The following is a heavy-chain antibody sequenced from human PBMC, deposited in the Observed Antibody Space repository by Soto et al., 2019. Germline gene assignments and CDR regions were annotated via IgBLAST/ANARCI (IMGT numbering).Heavy chain of an antibody. Sequence: QVQLVESGGGVVQPGRSLRLSCAASGFTFSSYGMHWVRQAPGKGLEWVAVIWYDGSNKYYADSVKGRFTISRDNSKNTLYLQMNSLRAEDMAVYYCARDPAYYDMLYYFDYWGQGTLVTVSS. D-gene: IGHD3-9*01. CDR3: ARDPAYYDMLYYFDY. V-gene: IGHV3-33*01. J-gene: IGHJ4*02. CDR2: IWYDGSNK. CDR1: GFTFSSYG.